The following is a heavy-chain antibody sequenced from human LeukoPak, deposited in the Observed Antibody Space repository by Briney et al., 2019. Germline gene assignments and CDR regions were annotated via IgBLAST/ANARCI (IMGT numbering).Heavy chain of an antibody. CDR1: GGSFSGYY. Sequence: SETLSLTCAVYGGSFSGYYWSWIRQPPGKGLEWIGEINHSGSTNYSPSLKSRVTISVDTSKNQFSLKLSSVTAADTAVYYCARETGDQEGYFDYWGQGTLVTVSS. CDR2: INHSGST. V-gene: IGHV4-34*01. D-gene: IGHD7-27*01. J-gene: IGHJ4*02. CDR3: ARETGDQEGYFDY.